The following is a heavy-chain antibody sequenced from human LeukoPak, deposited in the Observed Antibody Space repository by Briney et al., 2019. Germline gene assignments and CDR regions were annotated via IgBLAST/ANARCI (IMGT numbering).Heavy chain of an antibody. J-gene: IGHJ4*02. CDR2: IYYSGST. Sequence: SPSETLSLTCTVSGGSISSITYYWGWIRQPPGKNLEWIGSIYYSGSTYYNPSLKSRVTISVDTSKNQFFLNLSSVTAADTAVYYCARDSRPYFDYWGQGTLVTVSS. V-gene: IGHV4-39*07. CDR3: ARDSRPYFDY. CDR1: GGSISSITYY.